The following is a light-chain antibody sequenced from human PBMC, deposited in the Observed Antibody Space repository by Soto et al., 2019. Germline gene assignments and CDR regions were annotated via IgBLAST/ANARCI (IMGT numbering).Light chain of an antibody. V-gene: IGKV1-39*01. CDR2: AAS. J-gene: IGKJ2*01. Sequence: DIQMTQSPSSLSASVGDRVTITCRASQSISSYLNWYQQKPGKAPKLLIYAASSLQSGVTSRFSGSGSGTDFTLIISSLQPEDFATYYCQQSYSTLYTFGQGTKLEIK. CDR3: QQSYSTLYT. CDR1: QSISSY.